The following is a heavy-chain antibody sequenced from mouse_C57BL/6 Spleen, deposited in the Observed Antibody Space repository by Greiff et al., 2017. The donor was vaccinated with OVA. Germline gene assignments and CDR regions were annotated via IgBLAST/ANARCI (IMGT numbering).Heavy chain of an antibody. CDR3: TREDTTGFAY. CDR2: ISSGGDYI. D-gene: IGHD1-1*01. Sequence: EVKVVESGAGLVKPGGSLKLSCAASGFTFSSYAMSWVSQTPEKRLEWVAYISSGGDYIYYADTVKGRFTISRDNARNTLYLQMSSLKSEDTAMYYCTREDTTGFAYWGQGTLVTVSA. V-gene: IGHV5-9-1*02. J-gene: IGHJ3*01. CDR1: GFTFSSYA.